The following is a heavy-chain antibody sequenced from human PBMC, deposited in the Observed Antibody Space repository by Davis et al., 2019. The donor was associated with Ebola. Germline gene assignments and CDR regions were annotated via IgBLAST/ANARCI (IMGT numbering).Heavy chain of an antibody. V-gene: IGHV1-69*04. CDR3: AREGGSGYYYVYFDC. Sequence: SVKVSCKASRCTFSSYAISWVRQAPGQGLEWMGRIIPILGIANYAQKFQGRVTITADKSTSTAYMELSSLRSEDTAVYYCAREGGSGYYYVYFDCWGQGTLVTVSS. D-gene: IGHD3-22*01. CDR2: IIPILGIA. CDR1: RCTFSSYA. J-gene: IGHJ4*02.